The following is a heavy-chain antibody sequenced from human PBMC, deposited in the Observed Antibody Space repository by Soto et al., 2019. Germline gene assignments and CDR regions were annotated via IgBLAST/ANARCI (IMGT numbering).Heavy chain of an antibody. CDR1: GAAFTNYS. CDR3: AIWSNWNPLYYRGMDV. D-gene: IGHD1-20*01. V-gene: IGHV1-69*08. J-gene: IGHJ6*02. CDR2: IIPLHNTS. Sequence: GASVKVSCKVSGAAFTNYSLNWVRHAPGQGLEWLGGIIPLHNTSNYSLKLLGRGSVTADISSNTVYMHLSGLTSDDTATYYCAIWSNWNPLYYRGMDVWGQGTTVTVSS.